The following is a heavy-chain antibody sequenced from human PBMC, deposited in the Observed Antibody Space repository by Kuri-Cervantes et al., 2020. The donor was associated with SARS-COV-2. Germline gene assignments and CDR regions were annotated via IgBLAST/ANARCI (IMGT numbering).Heavy chain of an antibody. CDR1: GFTFSSYA. V-gene: IGHV4-34*01. CDR2: INHSGST. J-gene: IGHJ5*02. CDR3: ARRICSSTSCYYYNWFDP. Sequence: GSLRLSCAASGFTFSSYAMHWIRQPPGKGLEWIGEINHSGSTNYNPSLKSRVTISVDTSKNQFSLKLSSVTAADTAVYYCARRICSSTSCYYYNWFDPWGQGTLVTVSS. D-gene: IGHD2-2*01.